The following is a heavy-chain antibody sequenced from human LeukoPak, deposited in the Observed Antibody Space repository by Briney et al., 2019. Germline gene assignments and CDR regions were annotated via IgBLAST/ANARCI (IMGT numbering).Heavy chain of an antibody. J-gene: IGHJ4*02. CDR2: ISSNGGST. CDR1: GFTFSSYA. CDR3: ARGGRPYSSSWYDY. V-gene: IGHV3-64*01. D-gene: IGHD6-13*01. Sequence: GGSLRLSCAASGFTFSSYAMHWVRQAPGKGLEYVSAISSNGGSTYYANSVKGRFTIPRDNSKNTLYLQMGSLRAEDMAVYYCARGGRPYSSSWYDYWGQGTLVTVSS.